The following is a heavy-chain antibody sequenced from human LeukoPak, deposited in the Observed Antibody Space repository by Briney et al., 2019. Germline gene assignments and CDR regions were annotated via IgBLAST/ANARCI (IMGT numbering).Heavy chain of an antibody. J-gene: IGHJ4*02. V-gene: IGHV4-59*01. Sequence: SSETLSLTCTVSGGSISSYYWSWIRQPPGKGLEWIGYIYYSGSTNYNPSLKSRVTISVDTSKNQFSLKLSSVTAADTAVYYCARHIVIYDILTGYLFDYWGQGTLVTVSS. D-gene: IGHD3-9*01. CDR3: ARHIVIYDILTGYLFDY. CDR2: IYYSGST. CDR1: GGSISSYY.